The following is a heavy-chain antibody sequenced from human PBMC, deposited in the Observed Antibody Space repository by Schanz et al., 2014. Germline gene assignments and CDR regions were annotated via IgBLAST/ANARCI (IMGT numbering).Heavy chain of an antibody. CDR2: ISNDGNIK. J-gene: IGHJ4*01. CDR1: GFTFSSYA. D-gene: IGHD6-13*01. CDR3: AREQIMAAAGLVDY. V-gene: IGHV3-30-3*01. Sequence: QVQLLQFGGGVVQPGRSLRLSCAASGFTFSSYAMHWVRQAPGKGLEWVALISNDGNIKYYADSVEGRFTISRDNSRNTLYLQMNSLRTEDTAVYYCAREQIMAAAGLVDYWGHGTLVTVSS.